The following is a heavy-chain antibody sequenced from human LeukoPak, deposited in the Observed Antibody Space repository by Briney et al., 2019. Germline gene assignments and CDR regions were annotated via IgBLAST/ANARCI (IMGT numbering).Heavy chain of an antibody. J-gene: IGHJ4*02. CDR3: ARAPTVAGTLMFDY. Sequence: SETLSLTRTVSGGSISSYYWSWIRQPAGKGLEWIGYIYYSGSTNYNPSLKSRVTISVDTSKNQFSLKLSSVTAADTAVYYCARAPTVAGTLMFDYWGQGTLVTVSS. CDR1: GGSISSYY. CDR2: IYYSGST. V-gene: IGHV4-59*01. D-gene: IGHD6-19*01.